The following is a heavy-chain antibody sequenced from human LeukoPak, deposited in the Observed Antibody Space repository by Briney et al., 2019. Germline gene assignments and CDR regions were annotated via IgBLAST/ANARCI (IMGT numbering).Heavy chain of an antibody. J-gene: IGHJ6*03. CDR3: ARDLKGVSYYYYYMDV. D-gene: IGHD3-16*01. V-gene: IGHV1-18*01. CDR2: ISAYNGDT. CDR1: GYTFTSYG. Sequence: ASVKVSCKASGYTFTSYGISWVRQAPGQGLEWMGWISAYNGDTNYAQKLQDRVTMTTDTSTSTAYMELRSLRSDGTAVYYCARDLKGVSYYYYYMDVWGKGTTVTVSS.